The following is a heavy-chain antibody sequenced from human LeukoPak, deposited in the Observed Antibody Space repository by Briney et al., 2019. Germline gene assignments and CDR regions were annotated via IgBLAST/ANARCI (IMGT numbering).Heavy chain of an antibody. CDR2: IYYSGST. V-gene: IGHV4-59*08. Sequence: PSETLSLTYTVSGGSISSYYWSWIRQPPGKGLEWIGYIYYSGSTNYNPSLKSRVTTSMDTSKNQFSLKLSSVTAADTAVYYCARLVGATKAFDYWGQGTLVTVSS. CDR1: GGSISSYY. J-gene: IGHJ4*02. D-gene: IGHD1-26*01. CDR3: ARLVGATKAFDY.